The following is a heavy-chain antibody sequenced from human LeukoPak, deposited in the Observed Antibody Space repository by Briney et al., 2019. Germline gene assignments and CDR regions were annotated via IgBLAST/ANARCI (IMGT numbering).Heavy chain of an antibody. CDR2: SYYSGST. Sequence: KPSQTLSLTCTVSGGSISSGGYYWSWIRQHPGKGRGWIGYSYYSGSTYYNPSLKSRVTISVDTSKNQFSLKLSSVTAADTAVYYCARDGGYSYGTGLNWGQGALVTVSS. V-gene: IGHV4-31*03. D-gene: IGHD5-18*01. CDR3: ARDGGYSYGTGLN. J-gene: IGHJ4*02. CDR1: GGSISSGGYY.